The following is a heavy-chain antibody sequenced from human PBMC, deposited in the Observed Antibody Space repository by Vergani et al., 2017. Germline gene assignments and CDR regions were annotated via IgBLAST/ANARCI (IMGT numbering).Heavy chain of an antibody. CDR1: GYTFTSYA. CDR3: AGAKRGRIAVSGAYT. D-gene: IGHD6-19*01. J-gene: IGHJ5*02. CDR2: MNTNTETP. Sequence: QVQLVQSGAEVKKPGSSVKVSCKASGYTFTSYALHWVRQAPGQGLEWLGWMNTNTETPTYAQAFTGRFVFSLDTSVNTAFLQISGLTAEDTALYYCAGAKRGRIAVSGAYTWGQGTLVTVSS. V-gene: IGHV7-4-1*02.